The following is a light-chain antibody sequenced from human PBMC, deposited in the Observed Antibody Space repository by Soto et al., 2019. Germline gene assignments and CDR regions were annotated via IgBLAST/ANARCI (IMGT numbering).Light chain of an antibody. Sequence: QSALTQPASVSGSPGQSITISCTGTSSDVGGYNYVSWYQQHPGKAPKLMIYDVSNRPSGVANRFSGSKSGNTASLTISGLEADDDADYYCSSYTSSSRDVFGAGTKLTVL. CDR1: SSDVGGYNY. V-gene: IGLV2-14*01. CDR3: SSYTSSSRDV. CDR2: DVS. J-gene: IGLJ1*01.